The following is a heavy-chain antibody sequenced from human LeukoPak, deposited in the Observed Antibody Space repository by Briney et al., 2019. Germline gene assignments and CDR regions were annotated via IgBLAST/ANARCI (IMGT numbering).Heavy chain of an antibody. V-gene: IGHV4-59*08. J-gene: IGHJ4*02. CDR1: GGSISSDY. D-gene: IGHD3-10*01. CDR3: ATRGY. Sequence: SETLSLTCTVSGGSISSDYWQWIRQPPGKGLEWVGYIYNSGDNHYNSSLKSRVTISIDTSKNQFSLRLASVTAADTAVYYCATRGYWGQGTLVAVSS. CDR2: IYNSGDN.